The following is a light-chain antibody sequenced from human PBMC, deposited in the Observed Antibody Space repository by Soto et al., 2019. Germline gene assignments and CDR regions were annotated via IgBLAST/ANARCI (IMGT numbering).Light chain of an antibody. CDR2: GAS. V-gene: IGKV3-15*01. CDR3: QQFDSWPCT. CDR1: QRFXGT. J-gene: IGKJ1*01. Sequence: IEVNKSPSTLSVSQGGRSPLSCRASQRFXGTLDWSQQKPGQAPRFLXYGASRRATGFPARFSGSGSGTDFTLTSSSRQSEEFEVDYCQQFDSWPCTFGQGTKVDI.